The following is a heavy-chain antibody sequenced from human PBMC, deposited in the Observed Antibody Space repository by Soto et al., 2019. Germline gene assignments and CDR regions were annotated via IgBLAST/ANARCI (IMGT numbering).Heavy chain of an antibody. J-gene: IGHJ3*02. CDR3: ARGHSSDDAFHI. V-gene: IGHV3-13*05. CDR1: GFTFSSYD. Sequence: GGFLRLSCASSGFTFSSYDMHWFRQATGKGLEWVSAIGTAGDPYYPGSVKGRFTISRENAKNSLYLQMNSLRAGDTAVYYCARGHSSDDAFHIWGQGTMVTVSS. D-gene: IGHD6-19*01. CDR2: IGTAGDP.